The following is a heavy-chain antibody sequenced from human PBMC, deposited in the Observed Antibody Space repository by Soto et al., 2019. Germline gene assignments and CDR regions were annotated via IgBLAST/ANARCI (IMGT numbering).Heavy chain of an antibody. CDR3: AKDWGAYCSGGSCYPDY. CDR2: ISYDGSNK. CDR1: GFTFSSYG. D-gene: IGHD2-15*01. Sequence: GGSLRLSCAASGFTFSSYGMHWVRQAPGKGLEWVAVISYDGSNKYYADSVKGRFTISRDNSKNTLYLQMNSLRAEDTAVYHCAKDWGAYCSGGSCYPDYWGQGTLVTVSS. V-gene: IGHV3-30*18. J-gene: IGHJ4*02.